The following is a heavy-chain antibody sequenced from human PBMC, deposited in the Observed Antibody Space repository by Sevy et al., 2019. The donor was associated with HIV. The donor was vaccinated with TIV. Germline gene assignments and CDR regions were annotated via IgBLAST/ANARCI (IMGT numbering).Heavy chain of an antibody. V-gene: IGHV3-11*01. CDR1: GFTFSDYY. CDR3: ARDHVKDGDLGDYYYYAFDV. Sequence: GGSLRLSCAASGFTFSDYYMSWIRQAPGKGLEWISYISGSDSTIYYADSVKGRFTISRDNARNSLNLQMNSLRAEDTAVYYCARDHVKDGDLGDYYYYAFDVWGQGTTVTVSS. J-gene: IGHJ6*02. CDR2: ISGSDSTI. D-gene: IGHD4-17*01.